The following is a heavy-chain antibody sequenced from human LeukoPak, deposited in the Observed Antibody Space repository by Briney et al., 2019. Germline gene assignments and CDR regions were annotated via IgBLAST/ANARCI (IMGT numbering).Heavy chain of an antibody. V-gene: IGHV3-21*01. D-gene: IGHD2-2*01. CDR3: ARERGRYCSSTSCPTEDAFDI. CDR1: GFTFSSYS. Sequence: PGGSLRLSCAASGFTFSSYSMNWVRQAPGKGLEWVSSISSSSSYIYYADSVKGRFTISRDNAKNSLYLQMNSLRAEDTAVCYCARERGRYCSSTSCPTEDAFDIWGQGTMVTVSS. CDR2: ISSSSSYI. J-gene: IGHJ3*02.